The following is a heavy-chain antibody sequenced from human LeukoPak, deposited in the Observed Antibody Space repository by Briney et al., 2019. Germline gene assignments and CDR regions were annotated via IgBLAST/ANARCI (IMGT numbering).Heavy chain of an antibody. CDR1: EFTFSTYP. J-gene: IGHJ6*03. CDR3: AKLGGHPLHNYYVGV. Sequence: GGSLRLSCATSEFTFSTYPMSWVRQAPGKGPEWVSGILDSGYSTYHANSVKGRFTISRDNSNNTLYLQMNSLRAEDTAVYYCAKLGGHPLHNYYVGVWGKGTTVAVSS. CDR2: ILDSGYST. D-gene: IGHD3-16*01. V-gene: IGHV3-23*01.